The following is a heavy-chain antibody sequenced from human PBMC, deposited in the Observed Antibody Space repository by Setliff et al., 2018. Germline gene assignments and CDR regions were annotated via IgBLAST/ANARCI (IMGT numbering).Heavy chain of an antibody. CDR1: GGSINSGVYY. CDR2: IYHGGDT. CDR3: ARDAGGSVGSYYFDY. V-gene: IGHV4-39*02. Sequence: ETLSLTCTVSGGSINSGVYYWGWIRQPPGKGLEWIGRIYHGGDTYYNASLKSRLTISLDTSNNQFSLSLSSVTAADTAVYYCARDAGGSVGSYYFDYWGQGTLVTVSS. J-gene: IGHJ4*02. D-gene: IGHD2-15*01.